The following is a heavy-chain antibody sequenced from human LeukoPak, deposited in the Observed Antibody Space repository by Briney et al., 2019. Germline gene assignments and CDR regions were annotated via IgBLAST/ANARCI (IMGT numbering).Heavy chain of an antibody. D-gene: IGHD2-8*01. Sequence: GGSLRLSCAASGFTFSSYSMNWVRQAPGKGLEWVSSISSSSSYIYYADSVKGRFTISRDNAKNSLYLQMNSLRAEDTAVYYCARDVEYCTNGVCYDLDYWGQGTLVTVSS. CDR2: ISSSSSYI. CDR3: ARDVEYCTNGVCYDLDY. J-gene: IGHJ4*02. V-gene: IGHV3-21*01. CDR1: GFTFSSYS.